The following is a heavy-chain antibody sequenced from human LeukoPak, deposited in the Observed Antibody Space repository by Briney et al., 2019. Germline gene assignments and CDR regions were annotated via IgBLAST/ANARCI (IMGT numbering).Heavy chain of an antibody. D-gene: IGHD3-16*01. CDR3: ARVYDYVWGSPIDY. CDR2: IYYSGST. J-gene: IGHJ4*02. CDR1: SGSIRSYY. V-gene: IGHV4-39*07. Sequence: SETLSLTCTVSSGSIRSYYGVGIRQPPGKGREGIGSIYYSGSTYYNPSLKRRVTISVDTSKNQFSLKLSPVTAADTAVYYCARVYDYVWGSPIDYWGQGTLVTVSS.